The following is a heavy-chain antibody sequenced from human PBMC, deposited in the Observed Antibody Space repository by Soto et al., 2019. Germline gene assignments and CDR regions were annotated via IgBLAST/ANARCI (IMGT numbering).Heavy chain of an antibody. CDR3: ARDVGSGYEILYYYYYGMDV. CDR2: ISAYNGNT. V-gene: IGHV1-18*04. D-gene: IGHD5-12*01. CDR1: GYTFTSYG. Sequence: ASVKVSCKASGYTFTSYGISWVRQAPGQGLEWMGWISAYNGNTNYAQKLQGRVTMTTDTSTSTAYMELRSLRSDDTAVYYCARDVGSGYEILYYYYYGMDVWGQGTTVTVSS. J-gene: IGHJ6*02.